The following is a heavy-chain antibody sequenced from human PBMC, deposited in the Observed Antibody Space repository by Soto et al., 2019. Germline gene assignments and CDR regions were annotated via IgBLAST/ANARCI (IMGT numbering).Heavy chain of an antibody. CDR2: IYHSGST. J-gene: IGHJ4*02. Sequence: SETLSLTCAVSGGSISSGGYSWSWIRQPPGKGLEWIGYIYHSGSTYYNPSLKSRVTISVDRSKNQFSLKLSSVTAADTAVYYCAKARPYSSSWQRRAPFDYWGQGTLVTVSS. CDR1: GGSISSGGYS. V-gene: IGHV4-30-2*01. CDR3: AKARPYSSSWQRRAPFDY. D-gene: IGHD6-13*01.